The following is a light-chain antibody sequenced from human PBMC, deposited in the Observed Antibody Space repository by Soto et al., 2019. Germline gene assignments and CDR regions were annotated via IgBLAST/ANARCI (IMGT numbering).Light chain of an antibody. CDR2: GAT. V-gene: IGKV3-15*01. J-gene: IGKJ4*02. CDR3: QQYAQWPGA. CDR1: HSVSSSY. Sequence: EIVLTQSPTTVSFSALERATLSCRASHSVSSSYLAWYQQKPGQAPRLLIHGATTRATGIPARFSGYGSGKEFTVTIGGLQCRGVVFYSWQQYAQWPGACGGGTKVDIK.